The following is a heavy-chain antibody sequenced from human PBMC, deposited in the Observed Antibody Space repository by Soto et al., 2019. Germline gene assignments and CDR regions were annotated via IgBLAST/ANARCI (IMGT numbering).Heavy chain of an antibody. CDR2: MYPNNGQT. V-gene: IGHV1-8*01. J-gene: IGHJ5*02. CDR3: ATMIRGLIHWLDP. D-gene: IGHD3-16*01. CDR1: GDTFSNFD. Sequence: QVQLVQSGAEVKRPGASVKVSCKASGDTFSNFDFNWVRQATGQGPEWMGWMYPNNGQTAYARTFQSRVTMTWNSSTSTAYMELSSLTSEDTAVYYCATMIRGLIHWLDPWGQGTRVTVSS.